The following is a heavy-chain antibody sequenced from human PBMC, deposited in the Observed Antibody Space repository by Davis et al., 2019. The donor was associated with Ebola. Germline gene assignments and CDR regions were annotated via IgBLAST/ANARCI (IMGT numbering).Heavy chain of an antibody. D-gene: IGHD3-3*01. J-gene: IGHJ4*02. CDR1: GFTFSSYG. V-gene: IGHV3-33*01. CDR2: IWYDGSNK. CDR3: ARRGGNYDFWSGYAGVPSNYFDY. Sequence: PGGSLRLSCAASGFTFSSYGMHWVRQAPGKGLEWVAVIWYDGSNKYYADSVKGRFTISRDNSKNTLYLQMNSLRAEDTAVYYCARRGGNYDFWSGYAGVPSNYFDYWGQGTLVTVSS.